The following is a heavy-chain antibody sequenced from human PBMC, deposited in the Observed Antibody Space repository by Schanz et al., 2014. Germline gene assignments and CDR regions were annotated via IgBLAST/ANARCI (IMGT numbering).Heavy chain of an antibody. D-gene: IGHD5-12*01. J-gene: IGHJ4*02. Sequence: QVQLVQSGAEVKKPGSSVKVSCKASGGTLQSYTFSWVRQALGQGLEWMGRFVPRLRVALYAQNFRGRVTITADSSTNTAYLEVSSLRFEDTAVYYCATPYSAYDLGYFDYWGQGTLVTVSS. CDR2: FVPRLRVA. CDR1: GGTLQSYT. V-gene: IGHV1-69*02. CDR3: ATPYSAYDLGYFDY.